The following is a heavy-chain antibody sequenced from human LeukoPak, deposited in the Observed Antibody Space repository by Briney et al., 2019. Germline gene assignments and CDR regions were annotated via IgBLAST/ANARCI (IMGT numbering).Heavy chain of an antibody. Sequence: PSETLSLTCTVSGGSIRSYYWSWIRQPPGKGLEWIGYIYYSGSTNYSPSLKSRVTISVDTSKNQFSLKLSSVTAADTAVYYCASLSYCSSTSCYVGYFDYWGQGTLVTVSS. D-gene: IGHD2-2*01. V-gene: IGHV4-59*08. J-gene: IGHJ4*02. CDR3: ASLSYCSSTSCYVGYFDY. CDR2: IYYSGST. CDR1: GGSIRSYY.